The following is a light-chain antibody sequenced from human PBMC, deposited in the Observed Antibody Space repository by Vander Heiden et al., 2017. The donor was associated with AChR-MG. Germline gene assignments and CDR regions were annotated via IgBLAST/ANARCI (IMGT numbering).Light chain of an antibody. J-gene: IGLJ2*01. CDR1: SSDAGGYNY. V-gene: IGLV2-14*01. CDR2: DVS. CDR3: RSYTSNITRV. Sequence: QSALTQPASVSGSPGQSITISCTGTSSDAGGYNYVSGDQQHTGKAPKRMIYDVSNRPSGVSNRFSGSESGNTASLTISVLQAEDEAYYYCRSYTSNITRVFGGGTKLTVL.